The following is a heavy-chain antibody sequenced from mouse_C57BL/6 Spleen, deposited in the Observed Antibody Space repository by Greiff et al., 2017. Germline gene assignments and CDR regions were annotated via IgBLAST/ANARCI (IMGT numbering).Heavy chain of an antibody. CDR1: GYSITSGYY. Sequence: EVKLVESGPGLVKPSQSLSLTCSVTGYSITSGYYWNWIRQFPGNKLEWMGYISYDGSNNYNPSLKNRISITRDTSKNQFFLKLNSVTTEDTATYYCAECPHYYGSSYENWYFDVWGTGTTVTVSS. V-gene: IGHV3-6*01. D-gene: IGHD1-1*01. CDR3: AECPHYYGSSYENWYFDV. J-gene: IGHJ1*03. CDR2: ISYDGSN.